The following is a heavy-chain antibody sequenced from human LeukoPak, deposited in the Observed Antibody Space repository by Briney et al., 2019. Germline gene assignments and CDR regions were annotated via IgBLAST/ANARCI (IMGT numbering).Heavy chain of an antibody. CDR1: GFDFADYW. J-gene: IGHJ4*02. CDR2: IKKDGSEK. D-gene: IGHD7-27*01. Sequence: GGSLRLSCAASGFDFADYWVTWVRQTPGKGLECVANIKKDGSEKYYLDSVRGRFTVSRDNAENSLYLQMNNLRAEDTAVYYCATDLNWANVWGQGALVTVSS. V-gene: IGHV3-7*04. CDR3: ATDLNWANV.